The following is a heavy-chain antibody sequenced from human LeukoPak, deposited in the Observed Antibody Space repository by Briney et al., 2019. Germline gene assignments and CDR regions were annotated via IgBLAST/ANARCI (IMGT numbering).Heavy chain of an antibody. Sequence: PGGSLRLSCAASGFTFSSYSMNWVRQAPGKGLEWVGFIRSKAYGGTTEYAASVKGRFTISRDDSKSIAYLQMNSLKTEDTAVYYCTRDDYDFWSGFDAFDIWGQGTMVTVSS. CDR3: TRDDYDFWSGFDAFDI. V-gene: IGHV3-49*04. CDR1: GFTFSSYS. CDR2: IRSKAYGGTT. D-gene: IGHD3-3*01. J-gene: IGHJ3*02.